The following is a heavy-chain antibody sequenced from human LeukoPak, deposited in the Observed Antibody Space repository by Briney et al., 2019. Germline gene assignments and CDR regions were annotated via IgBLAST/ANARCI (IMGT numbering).Heavy chain of an antibody. J-gene: IGHJ4*02. CDR3: ARRRESHPFDS. V-gene: IGHV4-39*01. CDR1: GGSISSGNYY. D-gene: IGHD1-26*01. Sequence: SETLSLTCTVSGGSISSGNYYWSWIRQPPGKGLEWIASIYHLGSTYYNPSLKSRVSLSVDTSKNEFSLKLTSVTAADTAVFYCARRRESHPFDSWGQGTLVTVSS. CDR2: IYHLGST.